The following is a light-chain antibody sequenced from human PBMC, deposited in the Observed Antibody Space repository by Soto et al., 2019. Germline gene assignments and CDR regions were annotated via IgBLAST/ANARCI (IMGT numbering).Light chain of an antibody. Sequence: QSALTQPASVSGSPGQSITISCTGTSSDVGSYNLVSWYQQHPGKAPKLMICEGSKRPSGVSNRFSGSKSGNTASLTISGLQAEDEADYYCCSYAGSRHVVFGGGTKLTVL. J-gene: IGLJ2*01. CDR1: SSDVGSYNL. CDR3: CSYAGSRHVV. V-gene: IGLV2-23*01. CDR2: EGS.